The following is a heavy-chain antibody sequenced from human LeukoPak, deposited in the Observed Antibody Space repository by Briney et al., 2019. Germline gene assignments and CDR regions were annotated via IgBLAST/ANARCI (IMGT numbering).Heavy chain of an antibody. V-gene: IGHV3-48*04. Sequence: GGSLRLSCAASGLTFSSYAMSWVRQAPGKGLEWVSYISTSGSTIYYADSVRGRFTVSRDNAKNSLYLQMNSLRAEDTAVYYCARPITVTTLFDFWGQGTLVTVSS. J-gene: IGHJ4*02. CDR2: ISTSGSTI. D-gene: IGHD4-17*01. CDR3: ARPITVTTLFDF. CDR1: GLTFSSYA.